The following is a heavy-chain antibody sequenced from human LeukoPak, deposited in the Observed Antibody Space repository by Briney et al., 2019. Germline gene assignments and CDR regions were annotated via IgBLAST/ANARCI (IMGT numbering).Heavy chain of an antibody. D-gene: IGHD2-2*02. Sequence: SETLSLTCAVYGGSFSGYYWSWIRQPPGKGLEWIGEINHSGSTNYNPSLKSRVTISVDTSKNQFSLKLSSVTAADTAVYYGAGEVDTAWGQGSLVTVSS. CDR1: GGSFSGYY. V-gene: IGHV4-34*01. J-gene: IGHJ4*02. CDR3: AGEVDTA. CDR2: INHSGST.